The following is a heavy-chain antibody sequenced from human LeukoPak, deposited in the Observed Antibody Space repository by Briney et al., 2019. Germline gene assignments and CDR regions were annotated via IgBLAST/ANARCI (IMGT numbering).Heavy chain of an antibody. CDR3: ARGTAYCGGDCYPEYFDY. CDR1: GFTFSSYW. V-gene: IGHV3-7*01. D-gene: IGHD2-21*02. Sequence: GSLRLSCAASGFTFSSYWMSWVRQAPGKGLEWVANIKQDGSEKYYVDSVKGRFTISRDNAKNSLYLQMNSLRAEDTAVYYCARGTAYCGGDCYPEYFDYWGQGTLVTVSS. CDR2: IKQDGSEK. J-gene: IGHJ4*02.